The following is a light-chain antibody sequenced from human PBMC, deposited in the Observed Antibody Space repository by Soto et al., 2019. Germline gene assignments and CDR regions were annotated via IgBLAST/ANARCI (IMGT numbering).Light chain of an antibody. Sequence: VMTQSTATLSVYPGERATLSCRASQNLRSSLAWYQQKPGQAPRLLIYGASTRATGIPARFSGSGSGTEFTLTISSLQSEDFAVYFCQQYNIWPQTFGQGTKVDIK. J-gene: IGKJ1*01. CDR1: QNLRSS. CDR2: GAS. CDR3: QQYNIWPQT. V-gene: IGKV3-15*01.